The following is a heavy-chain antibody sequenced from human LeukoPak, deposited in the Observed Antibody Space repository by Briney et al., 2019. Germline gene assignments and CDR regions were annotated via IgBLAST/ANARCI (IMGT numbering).Heavy chain of an antibody. D-gene: IGHD4-23*01. J-gene: IGHJ4*02. Sequence: PSETLSLTCTVSGGSISSYYWSWIRQPPGKGLEWIGYIYYGGSTNYNPSLKSRVTISVDTSKNQFSLKLSSVTAADTAVYYCARLTLPTVADYYFDYWGQGTLVTVSS. V-gene: IGHV4-59*01. CDR3: ARLTLPTVADYYFDY. CDR2: IYYGGST. CDR1: GGSISSYY.